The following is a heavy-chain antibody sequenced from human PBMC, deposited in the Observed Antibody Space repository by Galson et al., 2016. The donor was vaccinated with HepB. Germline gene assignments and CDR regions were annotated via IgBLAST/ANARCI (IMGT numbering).Heavy chain of an antibody. CDR1: GFTFSDYS. D-gene: IGHD3-3*01. J-gene: IGHJ4*02. CDR3: ARDRGLRFLEWFMAW. V-gene: IGHV3-30*04. CDR2: MSYDENHK. Sequence: SLRLSCAASGFTFSDYSMHWVCQAPGKGLEWLGVMSYDENHKYYADYVKDRITISRDNFKNTLYLHLSGLRAEDTALYYCARDRGLRFLEWFMAWWGQGTLVTVSS.